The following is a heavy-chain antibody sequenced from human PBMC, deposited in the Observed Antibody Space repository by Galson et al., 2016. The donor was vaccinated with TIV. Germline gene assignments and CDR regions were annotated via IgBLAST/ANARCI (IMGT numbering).Heavy chain of an antibody. CDR2: IVVASGNT. CDR1: GFTFTNSA. V-gene: IGHV1-58*01. D-gene: IGHD2-15*01. CDR3: VGGVETYCSGGDFYLSDEYFQH. Sequence: SVKVSCKASGFTFTNSAVQWVRQARGQPLEWIGWIVVASGNTNYAQKFQERITITRDMSTRTAYLDLSSLRVEDTAVYSCVGGVETYCSGGDFYLSDEYFQHWGQGTLLTVSS. J-gene: IGHJ1*01.